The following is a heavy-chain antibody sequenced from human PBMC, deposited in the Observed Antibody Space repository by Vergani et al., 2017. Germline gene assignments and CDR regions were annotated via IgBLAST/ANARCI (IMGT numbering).Heavy chain of an antibody. Sequence: QVQLVQSGAEVKKPGASVQVSCKASGYTITGYYMHWVRQAPGQGLEWMGWINPNSGGTNYAQKFQGRVTMTRDTSISTAYMELSRLRSDDTAVYYCARDRSSEXYDFWSGYYTLFDYWGQGTLVTVSS. CDR1: GYTITGYY. D-gene: IGHD3-3*01. J-gene: IGHJ4*02. CDR2: INPNSGGT. V-gene: IGHV1-2*02. CDR3: ARDRSSEXYDFWSGYYTLFDY.